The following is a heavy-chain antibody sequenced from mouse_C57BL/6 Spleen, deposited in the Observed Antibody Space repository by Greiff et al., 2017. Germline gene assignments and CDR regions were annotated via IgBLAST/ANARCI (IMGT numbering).Heavy chain of an antibody. CDR3: ARMAAQAYYAMDY. Sequence: QVQLQQSGAELMKPGASVKLSCKATGYTFTGYWIEWVKQRPGHGLEWIGEILPGSGSTNYNEKFKGKATFTADKSSNTAYMQLSSLTTEDSAIYYCARMAAQAYYAMDYWGQGTSVTVSS. D-gene: IGHD3-2*02. V-gene: IGHV1-9*01. CDR2: ILPGSGST. J-gene: IGHJ4*01. CDR1: GYTFTGYW.